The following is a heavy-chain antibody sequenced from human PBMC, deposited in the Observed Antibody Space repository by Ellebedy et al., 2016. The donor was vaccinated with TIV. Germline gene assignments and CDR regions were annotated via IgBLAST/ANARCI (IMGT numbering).Heavy chain of an antibody. J-gene: IGHJ3*02. CDR1: GFTVTTNY. V-gene: IGHV3-48*04. Sequence: GESLKISCAASGFTVTTNYMNWVRQAPGKGLEWVSYISDSGSTIFYADSVKGRFTVSRDNAKISLYLQMGSLTAEDTAVYYCATGAYDIWGQGTMVTVSS. CDR3: ATGAYDI. CDR2: ISDSGSTI.